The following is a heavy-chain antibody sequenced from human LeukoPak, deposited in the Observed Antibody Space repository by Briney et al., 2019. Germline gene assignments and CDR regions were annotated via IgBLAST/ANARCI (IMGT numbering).Heavy chain of an antibody. V-gene: IGHV3-43*02. J-gene: IGHJ6*02. Sequence: QPGGLLISCCAASGFSIDDYVICWGHPPPREGLEWVSLISGDSHSTFYADSVKGRFTISRDNSKNSLYLQMNSLRNDDTALYYCARDTEGYIYGYYYYGMDVWGQGTTVTVSS. D-gene: IGHD5-18*01. CDR2: ISGDSHST. CDR1: GFSIDDYV. CDR3: ARDTEGYIYGYYYYGMDV.